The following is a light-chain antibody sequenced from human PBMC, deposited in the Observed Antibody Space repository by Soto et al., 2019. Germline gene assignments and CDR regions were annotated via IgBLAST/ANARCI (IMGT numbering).Light chain of an antibody. J-gene: IGKJ1*01. CDR2: QTS. V-gene: IGKV3-11*01. CDR1: QYINTR. CDR3: HQRQSWPRT. Sequence: SVLTQSPATLSSFPGDRVTLSCRASQYINTRLAWYQHRPGQAPRLLIYQTSLRAAGIPARFSASGSGTDFTLTISDVQPEDFALYYCHQRQSWPRTFGQGTKVDI.